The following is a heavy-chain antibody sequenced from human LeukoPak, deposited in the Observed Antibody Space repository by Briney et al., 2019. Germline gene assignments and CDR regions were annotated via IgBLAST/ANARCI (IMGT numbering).Heavy chain of an antibody. CDR3: AREKERIRTFDY. CDR2: INPNSGGT. V-gene: IGHV1-2*02. Sequence: GASVKVSCKASGFTFTGYYMHWVRQAPGQGLEWMGWINPNSGGTNYAQKFQGRVTMTRDTSISTAYMELSRLRSDDTAVYYCAREKERIRTFDYWGQGTLVTVSS. J-gene: IGHJ4*02. CDR1: GFTFTGYY. D-gene: IGHD1-26*01.